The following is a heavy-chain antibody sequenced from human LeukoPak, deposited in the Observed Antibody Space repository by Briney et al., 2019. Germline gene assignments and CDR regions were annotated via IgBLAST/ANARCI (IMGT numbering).Heavy chain of an antibody. Sequence: SETLSLTCTVSGGSISSYYWSCIRQPPGKGMEWIGYIYYSGSTNYNPSLKSRVTISVDTSKNQFSLKLSSVTAADTAVYYCARAPGGLGYCSSGSCPYFDYWGQGTLVTVSS. D-gene: IGHD2-15*01. CDR1: GGSISSYY. CDR2: IYYSGST. CDR3: ARAPGGLGYCSSGSCPYFDY. V-gene: IGHV4-59*01. J-gene: IGHJ4*02.